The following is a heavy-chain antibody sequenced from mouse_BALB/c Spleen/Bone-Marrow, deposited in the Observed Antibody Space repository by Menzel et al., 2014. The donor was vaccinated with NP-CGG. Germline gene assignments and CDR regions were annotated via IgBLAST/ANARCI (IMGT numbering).Heavy chain of an antibody. D-gene: IGHD3-2*02. J-gene: IGHJ4*01. Sequence: QVQLQQSGPGLVAPSQSLSITCTVSGFSLTNYGVHWVRQPPGKGLEWLGVIWAGGSTNYNSALMSRLSISKDNSKSQVFLKMISLQTGDTAMYYCARVTSSAVGAMDYWGQGTSVTVSS. CDR2: IWAGGST. V-gene: IGHV2-9*02. CDR1: GFSLTNYG. CDR3: ARVTSSAVGAMDY.